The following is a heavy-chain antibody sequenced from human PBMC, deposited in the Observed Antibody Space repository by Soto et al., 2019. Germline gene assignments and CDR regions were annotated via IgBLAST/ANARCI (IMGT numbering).Heavy chain of an antibody. J-gene: IGHJ4*01. D-gene: IGHD3-22*01. CDR2: IIPVFQTA. CDR3: ARGGSGYTWFNEF. CDR1: GGLFSSYP. V-gene: IGHV1-69*01. Sequence: QEQLVQSGAEVKKPGSSVKVSCKASGGLFSSYPISWVRQFPGQGLEWMGGIIPVFQTAYYTHRFQGRVTITEDESTNTDYRELSSLRSADTGIYYCARGGSGYTWFNEFWGHGNLVNVSS.